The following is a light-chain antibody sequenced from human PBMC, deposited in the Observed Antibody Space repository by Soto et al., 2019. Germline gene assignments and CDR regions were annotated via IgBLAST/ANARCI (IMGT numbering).Light chain of an antibody. CDR1: QSVSNN. V-gene: IGKV3-15*01. Sequence: EIVMTQSPATMSVSPGERATLSGRASQSVSNNLAWYQKKPGQAPRLLIYVASNRDTGIPARFSGSGSGTEFTLTISSLESEDFAFYYCKQYNNWWTFGQGTRVAIK. CDR3: KQYNNWWT. CDR2: VAS. J-gene: IGKJ1*01.